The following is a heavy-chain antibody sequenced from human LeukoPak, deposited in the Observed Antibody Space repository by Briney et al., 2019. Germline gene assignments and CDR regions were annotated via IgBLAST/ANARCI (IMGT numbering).Heavy chain of an antibody. J-gene: IGHJ4*02. CDR3: ATDGKLGYYDTSGFFPDY. V-gene: IGHV3-23*01. Sequence: GGSLRLSCAASGFTFSSYAMSWVRQAPGKGLEWVSAISGSGGSTYYADSVKGRFTISRDNSKNTLYLQMNGLRAEDTAVYYCATDGKLGYYDTSGFFPDYWGQGTLVTVSS. CDR2: ISGSGGST. CDR1: GFTFSSYA. D-gene: IGHD3-22*01.